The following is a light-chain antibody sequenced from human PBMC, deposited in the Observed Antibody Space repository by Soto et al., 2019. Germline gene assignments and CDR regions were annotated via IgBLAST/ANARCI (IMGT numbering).Light chain of an antibody. V-gene: IGKV3D-15*01. CDR3: QQFRNWPWT. Sequence: ERVLTQSPGTLSVSPGDRVTLSCRASQSISINLAWYRHKPGQAPRLLIHGASTRATGVPARISGSGSGTEFTLTISSLQSEDFAVYYCQQFRNWPWTFGQGTKVDI. CDR2: GAS. CDR1: QSISIN. J-gene: IGKJ1*01.